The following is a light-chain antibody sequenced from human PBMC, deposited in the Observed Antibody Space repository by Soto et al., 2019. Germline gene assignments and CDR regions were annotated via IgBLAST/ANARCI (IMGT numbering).Light chain of an antibody. CDR2: KAS. J-gene: IGKJ2*01. CDR1: QSITTW. V-gene: IGKV1-5*03. CDR3: QQYETYYT. Sequence: DIQMTQPPSILSASVGDRVTITCRASQSITTWLAWYQQKPGKAPNLLIYKASNLETGVPSRFSGSGSGTEFTLTISGLQRDDFATYYCQQYETYYTFGQGTTLEIK.